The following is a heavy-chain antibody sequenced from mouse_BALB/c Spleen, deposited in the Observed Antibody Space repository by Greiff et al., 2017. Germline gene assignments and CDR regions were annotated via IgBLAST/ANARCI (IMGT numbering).Heavy chain of an antibody. V-gene: IGHV1-4*01. CDR2: INPSTGYT. Sequence: QVQLQQSGAELVKPGASVKLSCKASGYTFTEYTIHWVKQRSGQGLEWIGYINPSTGYTEYNQKFKDKATLTADKSSSTAYMQLSSLTSEDSAVYYCARKKEDGYYDAWFAYWGQGTLVTVSA. D-gene: IGHD2-3*01. CDR3: ARKKEDGYYDAWFAY. J-gene: IGHJ3*01. CDR1: GYTFTEYT.